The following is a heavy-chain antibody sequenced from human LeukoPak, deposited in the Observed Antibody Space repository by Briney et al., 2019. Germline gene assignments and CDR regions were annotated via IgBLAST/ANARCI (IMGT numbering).Heavy chain of an antibody. CDR3: ARYYYDSSGFSQTFFDC. J-gene: IGHJ4*02. V-gene: IGHV1-69*04. Sequence: SVKVSCKASGGTFSSYAISWVRQAPGQGLEWMGRIIPIFGIANYAQKFQGRVTITADKSTSTAYMELSSLRSEDTAVYYCARYYYDSSGFSQTFFDCRGQGTLVTVSS. D-gene: IGHD3-22*01. CDR1: GGTFSSYA. CDR2: IIPIFGIA.